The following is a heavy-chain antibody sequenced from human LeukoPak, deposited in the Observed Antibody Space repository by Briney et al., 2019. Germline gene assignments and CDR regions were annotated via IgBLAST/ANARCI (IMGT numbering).Heavy chain of an antibody. D-gene: IGHD6-19*01. CDR1: GFIVSSYA. CDR2: ISWSGGST. CDR3: AKDQIAVAGMDY. Sequence: GGSLRLSCAASGFIVSSYAMSWVRQDPGKGLEGVSAISWSGGSTYSADSVKGRLKISRDNSKNTLYLQMTSLRAEDTAVYYCAKDQIAVAGMDYWGQGTLVTVSS. V-gene: IGHV3-23*01. J-gene: IGHJ4*02.